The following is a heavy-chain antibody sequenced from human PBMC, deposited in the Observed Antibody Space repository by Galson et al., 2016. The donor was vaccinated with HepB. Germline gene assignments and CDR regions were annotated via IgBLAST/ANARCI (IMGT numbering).Heavy chain of an antibody. CDR2: IWYDGSNT. V-gene: IGHV3-33*01. D-gene: IGHD4-17*01. CDR1: GFTFSSYG. J-gene: IGHJ4*02. CDR3: ARESSYGDYVLVY. Sequence: SLRLSCAASGFTFSSYGMHWVRQAPGKGLEWVAVIWYDGSNTYYADSVKGRFTISRDNSKNTLYLQMNCLRAEDTAVYYCARESSYGDYVLVYWGQGTLVTVSS.